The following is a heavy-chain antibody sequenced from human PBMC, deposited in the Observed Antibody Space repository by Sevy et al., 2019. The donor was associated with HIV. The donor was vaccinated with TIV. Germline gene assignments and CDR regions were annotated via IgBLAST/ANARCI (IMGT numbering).Heavy chain of an antibody. Sequence: ASVKVSCKASGYIFTDYYIHWVRQAPGQGLEWMAWINSDSGVTNYAQKFQGEVTVTRDTSLCTAYLELTRLKSNDTAIYYCARLTTQPTSDLYGMDVWGQGTTVTVSS. D-gene: IGHD4-17*01. CDR1: GYIFTDYY. J-gene: IGHJ6*02. CDR2: INSDSGVT. CDR3: ARLTTQPTSDLYGMDV. V-gene: IGHV1-2*02.